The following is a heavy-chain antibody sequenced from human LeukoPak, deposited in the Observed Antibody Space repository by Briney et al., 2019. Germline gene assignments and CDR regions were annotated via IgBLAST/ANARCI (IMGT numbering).Heavy chain of an antibody. J-gene: IGHJ3*01. CDR2: IWHDGSHK. CDR3: VRGWGSNVYASAFDV. Sequence: GGSLRLSCAASGFTFSSYSMNWVRQAPGKGLEWVTVIWHDGSHKDYADSVKGRFTISRDNSKNTLYLQMNDLRAEDTAMYYCVRGWGSNVYASAFDVWGQGTMVTVSS. D-gene: IGHD3-16*01. V-gene: IGHV3-33*08. CDR1: GFTFSSYS.